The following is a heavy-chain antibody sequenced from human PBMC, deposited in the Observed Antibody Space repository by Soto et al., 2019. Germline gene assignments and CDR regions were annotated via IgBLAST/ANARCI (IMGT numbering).Heavy chain of an antibody. D-gene: IGHD6-13*01. V-gene: IGHV4-4*07. Sequence: PSETLSLTCIVSGGSISEKYWNWVRQPPGKGLEWIGLIFANGHTDYNPSLKSRVTMAVDASKNQFSLRLTSRHAADTAVYYCVASLAASGLNWLDPWGRGTLVTVSS. CDR3: VASLAASGLNWLDP. J-gene: IGHJ5*02. CDR2: IFANGHT. CDR1: GGSISEKY.